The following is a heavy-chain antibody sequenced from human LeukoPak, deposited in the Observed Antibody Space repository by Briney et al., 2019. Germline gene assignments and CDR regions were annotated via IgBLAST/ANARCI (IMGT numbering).Heavy chain of an antibody. J-gene: IGHJ5*02. D-gene: IGHD6-25*01. CDR3: ARHPSANWFDP. CDR1: GGSISSYY. V-gene: IGHV4-59*08. CDR2: ISYSGST. Sequence: PSETLSLTCTVSGGSISSYYWNWIRQPPGKGLEWIGYISYSGSTKYNPSLKSRVTISVDTSKNQFSLKLSSVTAADTAVYYCARHPSANWFDPWGQGTLVTVSS.